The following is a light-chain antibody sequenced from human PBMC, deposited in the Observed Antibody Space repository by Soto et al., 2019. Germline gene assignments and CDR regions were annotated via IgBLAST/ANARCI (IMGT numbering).Light chain of an antibody. CDR1: SSDVGAYNY. J-gene: IGLJ3*02. V-gene: IGLV2-8*01. CDR2: EVT. Sequence: QSALTQPPSASGSPGQSVTISGTGTSSDVGAYNYVSWYQQHAGKAPKLVIYEVTKRPSGVPDRFSGSKSANTASLTVSGLQAEDEADYYYSSFAPSNTWVFGGGTKLTVL. CDR3: SSFAPSNTWV.